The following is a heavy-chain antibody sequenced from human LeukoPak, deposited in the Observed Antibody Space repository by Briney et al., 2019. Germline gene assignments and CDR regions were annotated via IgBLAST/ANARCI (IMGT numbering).Heavy chain of an antibody. CDR2: IRYDGSNK. D-gene: IGHD1/OR15-1a*01. CDR3: AKDLRPGADGTWHEC. V-gene: IGHV3-30*02. J-gene: IGHJ4*02. Sequence: PGGSLRLSCAASGFTFNTYGMHWVRQAPGKGLEWVAFIRYDGSNKYYADSVKGRFTISRDNSKNTLYQQMTSLRAEDTAVYYCAKDLRPGADGTWHECWGQGTLVIVSS. CDR1: GFTFNTYG.